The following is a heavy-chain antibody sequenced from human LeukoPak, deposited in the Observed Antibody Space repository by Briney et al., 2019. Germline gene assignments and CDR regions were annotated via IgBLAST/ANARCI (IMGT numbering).Heavy chain of an antibody. CDR3: ASTGYSSSWGK. CDR1: GYTFTGYY. CDR2: INPNSGGT. J-gene: IGHJ4*02. D-gene: IGHD6-13*01. V-gene: IGHV1-2*02. Sequence: ASVTVSCKASGYTFTGYYMHWVRQAPGQGLEWMGWINPNSGGTNYAQKFQGRVTMTRNTSISTAYMELSSLRSEDTAVYYCASTGYSSSWGKWGQGTLVTVSS.